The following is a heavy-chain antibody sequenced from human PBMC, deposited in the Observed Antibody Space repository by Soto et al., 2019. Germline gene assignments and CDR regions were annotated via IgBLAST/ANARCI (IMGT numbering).Heavy chain of an antibody. CDR3: TTGIYYDILTGYHNVAY. CDR2: IKSKTDVGTA. V-gene: IGHV3-15*01. D-gene: IGHD3-9*01. Sequence: GSLILFFGASGLNLSHPWMTLVRQAAGKGLEWVGRIKSKTDVGTADYAAPVKGRATISRDDSKNTVYLQMNSLKTEDTAVYSCTTGIYYDILTGYHNVAYWGQGALVTVSS. J-gene: IGHJ4*02. CDR1: GLNLSHPW.